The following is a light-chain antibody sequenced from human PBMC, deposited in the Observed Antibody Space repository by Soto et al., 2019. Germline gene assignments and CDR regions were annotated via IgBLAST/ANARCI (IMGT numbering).Light chain of an antibody. CDR2: WSS. Sequence: DIVMTPSPDCLAVSLGERATFNCKSSQSILDRSKNKYYLAWYQQKSGQPPKLLIYWSSLRESGVPDRFTGSGSGTDFTLTISSLQAEDVAGYSCQQYFTTAWTFGQGTKVEI. CDR1: QSILDRSKNKYY. J-gene: IGKJ1*01. CDR3: QQYFTTAWT. V-gene: IGKV4-1*01.